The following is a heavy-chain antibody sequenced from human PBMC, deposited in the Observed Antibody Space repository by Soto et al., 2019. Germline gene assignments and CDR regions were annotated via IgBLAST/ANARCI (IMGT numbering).Heavy chain of an antibody. CDR1: GFTLSDHY. Sequence: GGSLRLSCAGSGFTLSDHYIDWFRQAPGNGLEWVGRSRNKANSHTTEYAASVKGRFTISRDDSKNSLYLQMNSLKTEDTAVYYCARGYPVTTPYKYYYYYGMDVWGQGTTVTVSS. CDR2: SRNKANSHTT. V-gene: IGHV3-72*01. D-gene: IGHD4-4*01. CDR3: ARGYPVTTPYKYYYYYGMDV. J-gene: IGHJ6*02.